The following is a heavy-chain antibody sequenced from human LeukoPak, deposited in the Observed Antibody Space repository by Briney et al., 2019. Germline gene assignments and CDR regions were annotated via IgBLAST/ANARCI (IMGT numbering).Heavy chain of an antibody. D-gene: IGHD2-21*02. V-gene: IGHV3-23*01. CDR2: ISGSGGGT. CDR1: GFTFSSYA. Sequence: PGGSLRLSCAASGFTFSSYAMSWVRQAPGKGLEWVSPISGSGGGTDYADSVKGRFTISRDNSKNTLYLQMTSLRGEDTAMYYCAREGTARDAFDIWGQGTMVTVSS. CDR3: AREGTARDAFDI. J-gene: IGHJ3*02.